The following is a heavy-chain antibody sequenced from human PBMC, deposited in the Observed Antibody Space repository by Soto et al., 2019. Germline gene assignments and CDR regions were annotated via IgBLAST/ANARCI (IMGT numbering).Heavy chain of an antibody. CDR2: IIPFFKAT. CDR1: GGTFSSHA. V-gene: IGHV1-69*13. J-gene: IGHJ6*02. CDR3: ARDVPLNYYDGTFSYYAMDV. Sequence: SVKVSCKVSGGTFSSHAISWVRQVPGQGLEWMGGIIPFFKATSFAQKFQGRVTITADDSTSTAYMDLYSLGSEDTAVYYCARDVPLNYYDGTFSYYAMDVWGQGTTVTVSS. D-gene: IGHD3-16*01.